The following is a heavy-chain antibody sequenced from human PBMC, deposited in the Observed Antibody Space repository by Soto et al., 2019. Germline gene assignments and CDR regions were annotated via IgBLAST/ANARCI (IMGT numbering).Heavy chain of an antibody. J-gene: IGHJ6*02. V-gene: IGHV1-18*01. Sequence: QVQLVQSGAEVKKPGASVKVSCKASGYSFTTYGIAWVRQAPGQGLEWMGWISTYNGDTDYAQNLQGRVIMTTDTSTTTAYMELRSLRSDDTAVYYCARERSRPYYYYGMDVWGQGTTVSVSS. CDR2: ISTYNGDT. CDR1: GYSFTTYG. D-gene: IGHD3-3*01. CDR3: ARERSRPYYYYGMDV.